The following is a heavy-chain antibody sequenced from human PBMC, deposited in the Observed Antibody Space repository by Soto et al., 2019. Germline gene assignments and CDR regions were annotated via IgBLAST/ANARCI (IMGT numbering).Heavy chain of an antibody. Sequence: EVQLVESGGGLVKPGGSLRLSCAASGFTFSSYSMNWVRQAPGKGLECVSSISSSSSYIYYADSVKGRFTISRDNAKNSRYLQINSLRAEDTAVYYCATRGGSGWGHDYWCQGTLVTVSS. J-gene: IGHJ4*02. V-gene: IGHV3-21*01. CDR1: GFTFSSYS. CDR3: ATRGGSGWGHDY. D-gene: IGHD6-19*01. CDR2: ISSSSSYI.